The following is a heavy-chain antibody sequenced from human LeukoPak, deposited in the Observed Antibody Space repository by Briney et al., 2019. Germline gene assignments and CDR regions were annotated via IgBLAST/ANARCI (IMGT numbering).Heavy chain of an antibody. V-gene: IGHV1-2*02. Sequence: ASVKVSCKASGYTFTSYYMHWVRQAPGQGLEWMGWINPNSGGTNYAQKFQGRVTMTRDTSISTAYMELSRLRSDDTAVYYCARDLYSYGLGDYFDYWGQGTLVTVSS. J-gene: IGHJ4*02. CDR3: ARDLYSYGLGDYFDY. CDR2: INPNSGGT. D-gene: IGHD5-18*01. CDR1: GYTFTSYY.